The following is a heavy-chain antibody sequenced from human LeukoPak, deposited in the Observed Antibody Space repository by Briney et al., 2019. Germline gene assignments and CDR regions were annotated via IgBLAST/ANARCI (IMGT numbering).Heavy chain of an antibody. CDR3: AKELGPEYSSSSGAFDI. D-gene: IGHD6-6*01. CDR2: ISWNSGSI. J-gene: IGHJ3*02. Sequence: GGSLRLSCAASGFTFDDYAMHWVRQAPGKGLEWVSGISWNSGSIGYADSVKGRFTISRDNAKNSLYLQMNSLRAEDMALYYCAKELGPEYSSSSGAFDIWGQGTMVTVSS. CDR1: GFTFDDYA. V-gene: IGHV3-9*03.